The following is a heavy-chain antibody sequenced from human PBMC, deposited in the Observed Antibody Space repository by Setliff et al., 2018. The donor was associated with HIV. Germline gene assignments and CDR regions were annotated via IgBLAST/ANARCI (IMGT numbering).Heavy chain of an antibody. Sequence: PSETLSLTCSVSGVSITNNYWTWIWQPPGKGLDWIGFIYYSGTTNYNPSLKSRVTMSLDTSKNQFSLEVNSLSSADTAVYYCARMVIQFGDYHFDDWGQGALVTVSS. CDR3: ARMVIQFGDYHFDD. D-gene: IGHD3-10*01. CDR1: GVSITNNY. V-gene: IGHV4-59*01. CDR2: IYYSGTT. J-gene: IGHJ4*02.